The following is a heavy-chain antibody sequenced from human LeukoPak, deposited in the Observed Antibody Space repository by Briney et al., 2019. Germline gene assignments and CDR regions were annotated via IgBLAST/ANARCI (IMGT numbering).Heavy chain of an antibody. CDR1: GFTFSSYG. D-gene: IGHD3-9*01. CDR3: ARGARLLRYFDWLFDY. J-gene: IGHJ4*02. Sequence: PGGSLRLSCAASGFTFSSYGMHWVRQAPGKGLEWVAVISYDGSNKYYADSVKGRFTISRDNSKNTLYLQMNSLRAEDTAVYYCARGARLLRYFDWLFDYWGQGTLVTVSS. V-gene: IGHV3-30*03. CDR2: ISYDGSNK.